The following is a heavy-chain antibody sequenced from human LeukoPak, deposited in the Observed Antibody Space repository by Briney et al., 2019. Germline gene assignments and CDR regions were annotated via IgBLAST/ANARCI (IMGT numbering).Heavy chain of an antibody. V-gene: IGHV4-39*07. Sequence: SEALSLTCTVSGGSISGYYWGWIRQPPGKGLEWIGSIYYSGSTYYNPSLKSRVTISVDTSKNQFSLKLSSVTAADTAVYYCATPAKIAYSSSWYVDYWGQGTLVTVSS. CDR1: GGSISGYY. CDR2: IYYSGST. J-gene: IGHJ4*02. CDR3: ATPAKIAYSSSWYVDY. D-gene: IGHD6-13*01.